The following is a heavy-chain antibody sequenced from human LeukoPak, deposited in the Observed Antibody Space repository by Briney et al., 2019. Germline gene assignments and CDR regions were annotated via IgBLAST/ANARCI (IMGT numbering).Heavy chain of an antibody. CDR1: VFTFSSYG. CDR2: IRYDGSDT. Sequence: GGSLRLSCAASVFTFSSYGMHWVRQAPGKGLEWVSFIRYDGSDTYYADSVKGRFTISRDNSKNTLYLQMNSLRAEDTAVYYCAKDKRWLLWFGECFDSWGQGTLVTVSS. J-gene: IGHJ4*02. V-gene: IGHV3-30*02. CDR3: AKDKRWLLWFGECFDS. D-gene: IGHD3-10*01.